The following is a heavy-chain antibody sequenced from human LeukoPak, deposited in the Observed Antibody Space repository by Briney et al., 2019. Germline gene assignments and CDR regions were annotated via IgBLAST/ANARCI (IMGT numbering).Heavy chain of an antibody. V-gene: IGHV4-34*01. CDR2: INHSGST. CDR1: GGSFSGYY. Sequence: SETLSLTCAVYGGSFSGYYWSWIRQPPGKGLEWIGEINHSGSTSYNPSLKSRVTISLDTSKNQFSLKLSSVTAADTAVYYCARERLGLDFDYWGQGTLVTVSS. CDR3: ARERLGLDFDY. D-gene: IGHD3-16*01. J-gene: IGHJ4*02.